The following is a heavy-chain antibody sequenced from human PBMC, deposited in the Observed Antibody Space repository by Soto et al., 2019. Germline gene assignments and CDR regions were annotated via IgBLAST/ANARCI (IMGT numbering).Heavy chain of an antibody. CDR3: ARHQGSYYDSSGYQIGGDAFDI. J-gene: IGHJ3*02. V-gene: IGHV1-69*13. D-gene: IGHD3-22*01. CDR2: IIPIFGTA. CDR1: GCTFSSYA. Sequence: SVKVSCKAAGCTFSSYAISWVRQAPGQGLEWMGGIIPIFGTANYAQKFQGRVTITADESTSTAYMELSRLRSEDTAVYYCARHQGSYYDSSGYQIGGDAFDIWGQGTRVTVSS.